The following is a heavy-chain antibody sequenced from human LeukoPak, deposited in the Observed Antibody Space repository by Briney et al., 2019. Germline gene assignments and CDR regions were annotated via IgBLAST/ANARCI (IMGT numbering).Heavy chain of an antibody. Sequence: GGSLRLSCAASGFTFSSYSMNWVRQAPGKGLEWVSVTYTRGNSYYTDSVKGRFIISRDTSKNTMDLQMNSLRPEDSALYFCARGGRGSAAVVAPRSFDIWGQGTMVAVSS. CDR2: TYTRGNS. D-gene: IGHD3-22*01. V-gene: IGHV3-53*01. CDR1: GFTFSSYS. J-gene: IGHJ3*02. CDR3: ARGGRGSAAVVAPRSFDI.